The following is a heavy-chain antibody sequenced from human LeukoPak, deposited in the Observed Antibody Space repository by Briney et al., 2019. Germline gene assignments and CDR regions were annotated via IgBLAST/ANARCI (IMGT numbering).Heavy chain of an antibody. CDR1: GFTFSSYG. J-gene: IGHJ4*02. CDR3: AKASGQAGYCSSTSCHYTFDY. CDR2: IRYDGSDK. D-gene: IGHD2-2*01. V-gene: IGHV3-30*02. Sequence: GGSLRLSCAASGFTFSSYGMHWFRQAPGKGLEWVAFIRYDGSDKYYADSVKGRFTVSRDNSKNTLYLQMNSLRAEDTTVYYCAKASGQAGYCSSTSCHYTFDYWGQGTLVTVSS.